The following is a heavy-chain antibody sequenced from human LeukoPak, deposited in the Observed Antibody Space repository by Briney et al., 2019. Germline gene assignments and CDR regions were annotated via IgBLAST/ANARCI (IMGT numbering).Heavy chain of an antibody. D-gene: IGHD6-19*01. CDR1: GGSVSSGSYY. J-gene: IGHJ4*02. CDR2: ISYSGSA. V-gene: IGHV4-61*01. CDR3: ARTSGPVNY. Sequence: SETLSLTCTVSGGSVSSGSYYWSWIRQPPGKGLEWIGYISYSGSANYNPSLKSRVTMSVDTSKNQFSLNLSSVTAADTAVYYCARTSGPVNYWGQGTLVTVSS.